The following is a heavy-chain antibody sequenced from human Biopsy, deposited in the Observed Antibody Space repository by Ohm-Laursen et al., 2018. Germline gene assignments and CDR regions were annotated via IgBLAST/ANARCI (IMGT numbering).Heavy chain of an antibody. CDR2: FDAEDGET. D-gene: IGHD3-9*01. Sequence: ASVKVSCKVSGSSLTEFSIHWVRQTPGKGPQWMGGFDAEDGETLQSQHFLGRVTMTADTSRDTTFMELSSLTSDDTAVYYCATKLTGYFHHWGQGTLVTVSS. J-gene: IGHJ1*01. V-gene: IGHV1-24*01. CDR1: GSSLTEFS. CDR3: ATKLTGYFHH.